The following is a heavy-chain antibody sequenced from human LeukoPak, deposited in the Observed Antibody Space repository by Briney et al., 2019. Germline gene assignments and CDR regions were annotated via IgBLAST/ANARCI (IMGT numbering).Heavy chain of an antibody. CDR3: AKDGGWGYEYEVVTVIPWHNWFAP. CDR1: GFTFSSYA. CDR2: ISGSGGST. V-gene: IGHV3-23*01. J-gene: IGHJ5*02. D-gene: IGHD2-21*02. Sequence: PGGSLRLSCAASGFTFSSYAMSWVRQAPGKGLEWVSAISGSGGSTYYADSVKGRFTISRDNSKNTLYLQMNSLRAEDKAVYYWAKDGGWGYEYEVVTVIPWHNWFAPGGQGPLVTVSS.